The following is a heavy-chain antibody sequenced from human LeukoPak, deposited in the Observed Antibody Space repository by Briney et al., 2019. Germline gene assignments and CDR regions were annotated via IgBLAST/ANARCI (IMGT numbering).Heavy chain of an antibody. V-gene: IGHV4-39*01. CDR3: ASSRNDFWSGYGDY. CDR2: IYYSGST. Sequence: SETLSLTRTVSGGSISSSSYYWGWIRQPPGKGLEWIGSIYYSGSTYYNPSLKSRVTISVDTSKNQFSLKLSSVTAADTAVYYCASSRNDFWSGYGDYWGQGTLVTVSS. J-gene: IGHJ4*02. CDR1: GGSISSSSYY. D-gene: IGHD3-3*01.